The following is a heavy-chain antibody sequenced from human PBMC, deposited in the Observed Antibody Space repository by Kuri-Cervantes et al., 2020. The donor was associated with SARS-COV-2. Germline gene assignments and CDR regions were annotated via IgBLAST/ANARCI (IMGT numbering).Heavy chain of an antibody. CDR3: ARDRVGVHDY. D-gene: IGHD2-21*01. V-gene: IGHV3-30-3*01. Sequence: GESLKISCAASGFTFSSYAVHWVRQAPGKGLEWVAIISYDGSNTYYADSVKGRSTISRDNSKNTLYLQMNSLRTEDTAIYYCARDRVGVHDYWGQGTLVTVSS. CDR2: ISYDGSNT. J-gene: IGHJ4*02. CDR1: GFTFSSYA.